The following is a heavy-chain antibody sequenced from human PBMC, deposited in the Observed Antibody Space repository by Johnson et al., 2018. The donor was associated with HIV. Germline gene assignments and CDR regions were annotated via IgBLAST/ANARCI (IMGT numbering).Heavy chain of an antibody. Sequence: VQLVESGGGLIQPGGSLRLSCVGSGFTVSSNYMSWVRQAPGQGLEWVSVIYSGGSTYYADSVKGRFTISRDNSKNTLYLQMNSLRAEDTAVYYCAREGGVHCTGGVCYRSTDAFDIWGQGTMVTVSS. CDR1: GFTVSSNY. V-gene: IGHV3-66*03. J-gene: IGHJ3*02. D-gene: IGHD2-8*02. CDR3: AREGGVHCTGGVCYRSTDAFDI. CDR2: IYSGGST.